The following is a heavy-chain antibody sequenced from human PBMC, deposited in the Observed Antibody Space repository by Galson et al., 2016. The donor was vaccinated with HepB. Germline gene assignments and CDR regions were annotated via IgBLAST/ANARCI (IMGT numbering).Heavy chain of an antibody. CDR2: INHFGDT. Sequence: SETLSLTCAVYAESFSHYYWSWIRQSPGKALEWIGEINHFGDTKYNPSLKSRVTISTDTSKNQFSLKLTSVTAADTAVYFCARARPLAGLFVFATFHHWGQGTLVRVSS. J-gene: IGHJ1*01. CDR1: AESFSHYY. CDR3: ARARPLAGLFVFATFHH. V-gene: IGHV4-34*01. D-gene: IGHD6-6*01.